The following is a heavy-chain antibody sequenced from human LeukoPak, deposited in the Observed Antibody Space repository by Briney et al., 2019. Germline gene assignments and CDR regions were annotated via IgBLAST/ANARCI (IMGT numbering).Heavy chain of an antibody. CDR3: ARGGRRDIVATMRGAYYFDY. D-gene: IGHD5-12*01. CDR1: GGSISSNY. V-gene: IGHV3-66*01. CDR2: IYSGGST. J-gene: IGHJ4*02. Sequence: ETLSLTCTVSGGSISSNYMSWVRQAPGKGLEWVSVIYSGGSTYYADSVKGRFTISRDNSKNTLYLQMNSLRAEDTAVYYCARGGRRDIVATMRGAYYFDYWGQGTLVTVSS.